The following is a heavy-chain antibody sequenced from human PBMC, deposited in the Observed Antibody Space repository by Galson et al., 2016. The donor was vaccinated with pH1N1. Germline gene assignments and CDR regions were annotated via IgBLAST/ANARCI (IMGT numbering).Heavy chain of an antibody. CDR2: IYPGDSDT. CDR3: ARRSAVAGVDY. V-gene: IGHV5-51*01. D-gene: IGHD6-19*01. CDR1: GYSFSSHW. J-gene: IGHJ4*02. Sequence: QSGAEVTKPGESLKISCQGSGYSFSSHWIGWVRQMPGKGPEWMGIIYPGDSDTKYSPSFQGQVTFSADKSSNTAYVQWNSLKTSDTAMYFCARRSAVAGVDYWGQGTLVTVSS.